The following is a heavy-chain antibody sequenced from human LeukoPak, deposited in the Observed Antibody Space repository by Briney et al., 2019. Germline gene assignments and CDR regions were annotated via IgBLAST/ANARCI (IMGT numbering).Heavy chain of an antibody. CDR2: ISWNSGSI. Sequence: PGGSLRLSCAASGFTFDDYAMHWVRQAPGKGLEWVSGISWNSGSIGYADSVKGRFTISRDNAKNSLYLQMNSLRAEDTASYYCAKDSGNDILTGQLRHFDYWGQGTLVTVSS. V-gene: IGHV3-9*01. CDR3: AKDSGNDILTGQLRHFDY. D-gene: IGHD3-9*01. CDR1: GFTFDDYA. J-gene: IGHJ4*02.